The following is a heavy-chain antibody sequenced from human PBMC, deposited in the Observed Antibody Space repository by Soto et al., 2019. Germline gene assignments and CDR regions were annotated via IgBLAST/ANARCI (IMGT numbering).Heavy chain of an antibody. V-gene: IGHV3-33*01. D-gene: IGHD6-13*01. CDR1: GFTFSSYG. CDR3: ARVGPGMAATGSYYYYYYGMDV. CDR2: IWYDGSNK. Sequence: GGSLRLSCAASGFTFSSYGMHWVRQAPGKGLEWVAVIWYDGSNKYYADSVKGRFTISRDNSKNTLDLQMNSLRAEDTAVYYCARVGPGMAATGSYYYYYYGMDVWGQGTTVTVSS. J-gene: IGHJ6*02.